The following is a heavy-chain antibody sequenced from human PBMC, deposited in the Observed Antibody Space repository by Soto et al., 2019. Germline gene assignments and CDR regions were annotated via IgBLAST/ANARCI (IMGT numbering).Heavy chain of an antibody. V-gene: IGHV3-23*01. CDR3: AKADCSGGSCYHFDY. CDR1: GFTFSNYA. D-gene: IGHD2-15*01. J-gene: IGHJ4*02. CDR2: ISGGGGGT. Sequence: GGSLRLSCAASGFTFSNYAITWVRQAPGKGLEWVSAISGGGGGTYYADSVKGRFTISRDNSKNTLFLQMNSLRAEDTAVYYCAKADCSGGSCYHFDYWGQGTLVTVSS.